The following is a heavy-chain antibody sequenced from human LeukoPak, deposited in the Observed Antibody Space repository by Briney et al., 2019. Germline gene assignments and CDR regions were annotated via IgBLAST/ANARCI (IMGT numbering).Heavy chain of an antibody. CDR2: INPSGGST. V-gene: IGHV1-46*01. D-gene: IGHD3-22*01. J-gene: IGHJ4*02. CDR1: GYTFTSYY. Sequence: ASVKVSCEASGYTFTSYYMHWVRQAPGQGLEWMGIINPSGGSTSYAQKFQGRVTMTRDTSTSTVYMELSSLRSEDTAVYYCARGGGLNYYNSSGYYSLFDYWGQGTLVTVSS. CDR3: ARGGGLNYYNSSGYYSLFDY.